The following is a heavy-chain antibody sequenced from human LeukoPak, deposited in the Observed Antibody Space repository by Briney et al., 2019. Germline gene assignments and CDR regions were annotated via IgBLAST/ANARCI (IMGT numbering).Heavy chain of an antibody. CDR1: GFTFDDYA. V-gene: IGHV3-9*01. Sequence: GRSLRLSCAASGFTFDDYAMHWVRQAPGKGLEWVSGIGWNGGGLGYADSVKGRFTISRDNPKNSLYLQMNSLRAEDTALYYCVRAGGSGCYYYYYMDVWGKGTTVTVSS. CDR3: VRAGGSGCYYYYYMDV. J-gene: IGHJ6*03. D-gene: IGHD3-10*01. CDR2: IGWNGGGL.